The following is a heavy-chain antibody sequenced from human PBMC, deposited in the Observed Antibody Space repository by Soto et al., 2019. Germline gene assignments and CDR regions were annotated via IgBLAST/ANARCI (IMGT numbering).Heavy chain of an antibody. V-gene: IGHV4-30-4*01. CDR1: GDSISTVDYF. CDR3: ARGRYCLTGRCFPNWFDS. CDR2: IYKSATT. J-gene: IGHJ5*01. Sequence: SETLSLTCSVSGDSISTVDYFWAWIRQPPGQALEYIGYIYKSATTYYNPSFESRVAISLDTSKSQFSLNVTSVTAADTAVYFFARGRYCLTGRCFPNWFDSWGQGTLVTVSS. D-gene: IGHD2-15*01.